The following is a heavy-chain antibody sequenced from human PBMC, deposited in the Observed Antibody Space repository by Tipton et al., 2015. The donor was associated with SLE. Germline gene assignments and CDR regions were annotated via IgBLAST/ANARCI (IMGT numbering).Heavy chain of an antibody. CDR1: GFTFSSYW. CDR3: ARGGLR. Sequence: LRLSCAASGFTFSSYWMHWVRQAPGKGLEWIGSIYYSGSTYYNPSLKSRVTISVDTSKNQFSLKLSSVTAADTAVYYCARGGLRWGQGTMVTVSS. J-gene: IGHJ3*01. CDR2: IYYSGST. V-gene: IGHV4-39*07.